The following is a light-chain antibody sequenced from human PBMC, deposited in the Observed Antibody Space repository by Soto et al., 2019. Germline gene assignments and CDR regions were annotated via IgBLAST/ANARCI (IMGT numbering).Light chain of an antibody. J-gene: IGKJ4*01. CDR2: DAS. CDR3: QQRSKWPLT. CDR1: QSVGSF. V-gene: IGKV3-11*01. Sequence: DIVLTQSPVTLSLSPGERATLSCRASQSVGSFLAWYQQKPDQAPRLLIYDASNRATGIPARFSGSGSGTDFTLTISSLEPEEFATYYCQQRSKWPLTCGGGPEVEIK.